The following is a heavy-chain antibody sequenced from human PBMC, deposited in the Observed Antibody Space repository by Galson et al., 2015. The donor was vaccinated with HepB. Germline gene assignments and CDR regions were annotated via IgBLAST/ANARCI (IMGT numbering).Heavy chain of an antibody. J-gene: IGHJ4*02. CDR2: IYTSGST. Sequence: LSLTCTVSGGSISSGSYYWSWIRQPAGKGLEWIGRIYTSGSTNYNPSLKSRVTMSVDTSKNQFSLKLSSVTAADTAVYYCARDPTRDGYSEGFDYWGQGTLVTVSS. D-gene: IGHD5-24*01. CDR1: GGSISSGSYY. V-gene: IGHV4-61*02. CDR3: ARDPTRDGYSEGFDY.